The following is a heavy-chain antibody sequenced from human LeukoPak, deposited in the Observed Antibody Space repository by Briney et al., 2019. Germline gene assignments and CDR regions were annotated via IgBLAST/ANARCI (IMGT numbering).Heavy chain of an antibody. J-gene: IGHJ4*02. CDR3: ARGGVRGVLPYFDY. V-gene: IGHV4-34*01. CDR1: GGSFSGYY. D-gene: IGHD3-10*01. Sequence: PSETLSLTCAVYGGSFSGYYWSWIRQPPGKGLEWIGEINHSGSTNYNPSLKSRVTISVDTSKNQFSLKLSSVTAADTAVYYCARGGVRGVLPYFDYWGQGTLVTVSS. CDR2: INHSGST.